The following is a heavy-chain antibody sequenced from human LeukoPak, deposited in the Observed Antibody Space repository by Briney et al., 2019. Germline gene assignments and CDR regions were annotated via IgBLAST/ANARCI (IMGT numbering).Heavy chain of an antibody. D-gene: IGHD3-10*01. J-gene: IGHJ4*02. Sequence: GGSLRLSCAASGFTFSSYWMHWVRQAPGKGLVWVSRINSDGSSTSYADSVKGRFTISRDNAKNTLYLQMNRLRAEDTAVYYCARDTGTYYYGSGSYLFDYWGQGTLVTVSS. CDR1: GFTFSSYW. CDR2: INSDGSST. CDR3: ARDTGTYYYGSGSYLFDY. V-gene: IGHV3-74*01.